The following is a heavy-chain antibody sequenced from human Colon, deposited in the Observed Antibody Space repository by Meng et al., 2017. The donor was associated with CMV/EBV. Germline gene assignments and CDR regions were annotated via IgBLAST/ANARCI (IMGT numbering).Heavy chain of an antibody. CDR3: ARRPLGFCSSMSCQPLWYFDL. D-gene: IGHD2-2*01. CDR2: INQDGSEK. CDR1: GFTFSNYW. V-gene: IGHV3-7*01. Sequence: GESLKISCVASGFTFSNYWMSWVRQAPGKGLEWVANINQDGSEKYYVGSVKGRFTISRDNAKNSLYLQMNSLRAEDAAVYYCARRPLGFCSSMSCQPLWYFDLWGRDTLVTVSS. J-gene: IGHJ2*01.